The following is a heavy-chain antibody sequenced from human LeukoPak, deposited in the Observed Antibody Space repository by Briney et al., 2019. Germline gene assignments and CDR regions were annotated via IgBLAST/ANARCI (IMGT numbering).Heavy chain of an antibody. D-gene: IGHD3-10*01. J-gene: IGHJ4*02. CDR3: AKRGMVIRAVIIIGFHKEAYYFDY. Sequence: GGSMTPSCVVSGTTLSNYGMSWVRQAPGKGREWVAGIIEIGGNTNYADSMTGRFIISRDTSKNTVYLQMTSLRVEDTAVYFCAKRGMVIRAVIIIGFHKEAYYFDYWGLGILVTVSS. CDR1: GTTLSNYG. V-gene: IGHV3-23*01. CDR2: IIEIGGNT.